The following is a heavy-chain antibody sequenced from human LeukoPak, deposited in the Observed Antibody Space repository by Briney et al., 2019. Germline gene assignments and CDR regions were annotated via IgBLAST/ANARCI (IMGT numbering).Heavy chain of an antibody. CDR2: IYYSGST. CDR1: GGSISSYY. V-gene: IGHV4-59*12. CDR3: ARGSVLRFLEWLLPPFD. D-gene: IGHD3-3*01. J-gene: IGHJ4*02. Sequence: SETLSLACTVSGGSISSYYWSWIRQPPGKGLEWIGSIYYSGSTYYNPSLKSRVTISVDTSKNQFSLKLSSVTAADTAVYYCARGSVLRFLEWLLPPFDWGQGTLVTVSS.